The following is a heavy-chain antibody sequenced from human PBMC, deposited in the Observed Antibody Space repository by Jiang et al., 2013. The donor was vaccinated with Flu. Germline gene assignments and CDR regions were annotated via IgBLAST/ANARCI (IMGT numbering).Heavy chain of an antibody. CDR3: ARDNLLDYYDSSGYDFDY. Sequence: VQLLESGGGLVQPGGSRRLSCGASGFTFSSYWMSWVRQAPGKGLEWVANIKQDGSEKYYVDSVKGRFTISRDNAKNSLSLQMNSVRAEDTAVYYCARDNLLDYYDSSGYDFDYWGQGTLVTVSS. CDR2: IKQDGSEK. D-gene: IGHD3-22*01. J-gene: IGHJ4*02. CDR1: GFTFSSYW. V-gene: IGHV3-7*03.